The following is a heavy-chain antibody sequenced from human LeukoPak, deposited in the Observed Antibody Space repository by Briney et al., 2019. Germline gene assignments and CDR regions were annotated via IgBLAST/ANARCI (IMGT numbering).Heavy chain of an antibody. CDR3: ARGVSYDFWSGTTLYYFDY. CDR2: IFYVGST. Sequence: PSETLSLTCTVSGGSISSYYWSWIRQPPGKGLEWIGYIFYVGSTNYNPSLKSRVTISVDTSKNQFSLKLSSVTAADTAVYYCARGVSYDFWSGTTLYYFDYWGQGTLVTVSS. CDR1: GGSISSYY. V-gene: IGHV4-59*01. D-gene: IGHD3-3*01. J-gene: IGHJ4*02.